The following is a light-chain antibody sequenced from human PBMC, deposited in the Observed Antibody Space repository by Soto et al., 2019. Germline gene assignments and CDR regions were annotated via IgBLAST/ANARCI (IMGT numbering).Light chain of an antibody. Sequence: QSVLTQPASVSGSPGQSSTISCTGTSSDVGIYNLVSWYQQHPGNAPKLMIYEVFKHPSGVSNRFSGSKSGNTASLTISGLQAEDEADYYCCSYAGSSTHYVFGTGTRSPS. V-gene: IGLV2-23*02. CDR3: CSYAGSSTHYV. CDR1: SSDVGIYNL. CDR2: EVF. J-gene: IGLJ1*01.